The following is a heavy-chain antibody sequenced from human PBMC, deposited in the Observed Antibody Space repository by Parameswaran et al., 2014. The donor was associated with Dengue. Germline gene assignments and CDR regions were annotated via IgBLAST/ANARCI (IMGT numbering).Heavy chain of an antibody. CDR3: ARQASAGYCSGNSCNWFDP. V-gene: IGHV3-21*01. J-gene: IGHJ5*02. D-gene: IGHD2-15*01. CDR2: ISLSSAYI. Sequence: KWIRQPPGKGLEWVSSISLSSAYIHYGDSVKGRFTISRDNGKNTLYLQMNSLRAEDTALYYCARQASAGYCSGNSCNWFDPWGHGTLVTVSS.